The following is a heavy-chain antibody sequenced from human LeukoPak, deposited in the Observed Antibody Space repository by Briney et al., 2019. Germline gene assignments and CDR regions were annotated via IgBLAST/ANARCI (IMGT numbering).Heavy chain of an antibody. D-gene: IGHD3-16*01. V-gene: IGHV3-64*02. Sequence: GGSLRLSCAASGFTFSSYSMYWVRQAPGKGLEYVSAINSDGGSTYYAGSVKGRFTISRDNSKNTLFLQMGSLRPEDMAVFYCVKGAYYYYMDVWGKGTTVTVSS. CDR1: GFTFSSYS. CDR3: VKGAYYYYMDV. CDR2: INSDGGST. J-gene: IGHJ6*03.